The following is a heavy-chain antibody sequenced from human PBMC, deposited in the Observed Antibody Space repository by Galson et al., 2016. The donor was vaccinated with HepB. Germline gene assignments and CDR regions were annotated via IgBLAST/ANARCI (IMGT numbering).Heavy chain of an antibody. D-gene: IGHD6-13*01. CDR1: GFTFTTYG. J-gene: IGHJ4*02. V-gene: IGHV3-30*18. Sequence: SLRLSCAASGFTFTTYGMHWVRRAPGKGLESVAIISFDGTNKYYADSVKGRFTISRDNSKNTLFLQMNSLRPEDTAVYYCTKVRGYSSPGGVPGGPFDYWGQGALITVSS. CDR2: ISFDGTNK. CDR3: TKVRGYSSPGGVPGGPFDY.